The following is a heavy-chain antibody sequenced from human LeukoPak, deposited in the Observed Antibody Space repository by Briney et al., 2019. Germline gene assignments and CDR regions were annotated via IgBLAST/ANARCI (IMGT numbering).Heavy chain of an antibody. CDR2: ISGSGGST. CDR1: GFIFSSYW. CDR3: ASRSGSYPFDY. D-gene: IGHD3-10*01. Sequence: GGSLRLSCAASGFIFSSYWMSWVRQAPGKGLEWVSAISGSGGSTYYADSVKGRFTISRDNSKYTLYLQMNSLRAEDTAVYYCASRSGSYPFDYWGQGTLVTVSS. V-gene: IGHV3-23*01. J-gene: IGHJ4*02.